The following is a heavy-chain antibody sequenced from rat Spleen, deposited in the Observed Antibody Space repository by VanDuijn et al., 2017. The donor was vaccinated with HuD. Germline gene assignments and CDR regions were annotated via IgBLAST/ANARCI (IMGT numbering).Heavy chain of an antibody. CDR2: ISTGSDNT. Sequence: EVQLVESGGDLVQPGRSLKLSCAASGVTFSNDGMAWVRQAPTKGLEWIASISTGSDNTYYRGSVKGRFTISRDDAKNTQYLQMDSLWSEDTATYYCTRHGGLRNWFTYWGQGTLVTVSS. V-gene: IGHV5S13*01. J-gene: IGHJ3*01. CDR3: TRHGGLRNWFTY. D-gene: IGHD1-11*01. CDR1: GVTFSNDG.